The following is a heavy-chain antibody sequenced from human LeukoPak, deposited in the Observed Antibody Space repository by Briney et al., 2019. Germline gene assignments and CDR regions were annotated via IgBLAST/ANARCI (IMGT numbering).Heavy chain of an antibody. CDR2: INHSGST. CDR3: ARGRAAYYYYDSSGYYPRAFDI. J-gene: IGHJ3*02. Sequence: SETLSLTCGVYGGSFSCYYWSWIRQPPGKGLEWIGEINHSGSTNYNPSLKSRVTISVDTSKNQFSLKLSSVTAADTAVYYCARGRAAYYYYDSSGYYPRAFDIWGQGTMVTVSS. V-gene: IGHV4-34*01. D-gene: IGHD3-22*01. CDR1: GGSFSCYY.